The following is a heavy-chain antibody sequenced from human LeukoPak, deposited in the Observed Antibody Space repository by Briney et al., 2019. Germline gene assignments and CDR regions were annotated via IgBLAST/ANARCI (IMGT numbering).Heavy chain of an antibody. Sequence: SETLSLTCTVSGGSISSYYWSWIRQPPGKGLEWIGYTYYSGSTNYNPSLKSRVTISVDTSKNQFSLKLSSVTAADTAVYYCARVEGTYYYDSSGYFPIVYFDYWGQGTLVTVSS. CDR3: ARVEGTYYYDSSGYFPIVYFDY. CDR2: TYYSGST. V-gene: IGHV4-59*01. J-gene: IGHJ4*02. CDR1: GGSISSYY. D-gene: IGHD3-22*01.